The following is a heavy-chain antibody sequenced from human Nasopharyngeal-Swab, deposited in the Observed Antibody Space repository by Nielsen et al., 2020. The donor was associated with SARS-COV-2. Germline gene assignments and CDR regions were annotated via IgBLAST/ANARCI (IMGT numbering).Heavy chain of an antibody. CDR2: ISAYNGNT. CDR1: GYTFTSYD. CDR3: ARDDYYGDYRAY. J-gene: IGHJ4*02. Sequence: ASVKVSCKASGYTFTSYDINWVRQAPGQGLEWMGWISAYNGNTNYAQKLQGRVTMTTDTSTSTAYMELRSLRSDDTAVYYCARDDYYGDYRAYWGQGTLVTVSS. D-gene: IGHD4-17*01. V-gene: IGHV1-18*01.